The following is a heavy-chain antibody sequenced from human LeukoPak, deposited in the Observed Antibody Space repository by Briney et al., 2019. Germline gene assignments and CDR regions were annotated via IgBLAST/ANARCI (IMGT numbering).Heavy chain of an antibody. V-gene: IGHV3-64D*06. Sequence: GGSLRLSCAASGFTFITYAMFWVRQAPGKGLEYVSAISSDGGSTDYADSVKGRFTISRDNSRNTLYLQMSSLRPEDTAVYYCVKGRYYYDSTGDAFDIWGQGTMVTVSS. D-gene: IGHD3-22*01. CDR1: GFTFITYA. J-gene: IGHJ3*02. CDR3: VKGRYYYDSTGDAFDI. CDR2: ISSDGGST.